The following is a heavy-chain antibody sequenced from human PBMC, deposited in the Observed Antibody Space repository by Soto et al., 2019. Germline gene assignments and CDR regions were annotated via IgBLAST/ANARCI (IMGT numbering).Heavy chain of an antibody. CDR2: IYYSGST. D-gene: IGHD3-10*01. Sequence: TLSLTCTVSGGSISSGGYYWSWIRQHPGKGLEWIGYIYYSGSTYYNPSLKSRVTISVDTSKNQFSLKLSSVTAADTAVYYCARGDYYGSGSYYNVAGPKPNNYYYYYGMDVWGQGTTVTVSS. CDR3: ARGDYYGSGSYYNVAGPKPNNYYYYYGMDV. V-gene: IGHV4-31*03. CDR1: GGSISSGGYY. J-gene: IGHJ6*02.